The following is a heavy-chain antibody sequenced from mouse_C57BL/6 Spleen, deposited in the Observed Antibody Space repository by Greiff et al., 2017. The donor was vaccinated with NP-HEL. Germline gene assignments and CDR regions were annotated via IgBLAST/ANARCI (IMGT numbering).Heavy chain of an antibody. CDR2: ISSGGSYT. CDR1: GFTFSSYG. CDR3: ARQITTVVAKGAYYYAMDY. V-gene: IGHV5-6*02. J-gene: IGHJ4*01. Sequence: DVKLVESGGDLVKPGGSLKLSCAASGFTFSSYGMSWVRQTPDKRLEWVATISSGGSYTYYLDSVKGRFTISRDNAKNTLYLQMSSLKSEDTAMYYCARQITTVVAKGAYYYAMDYWGQGTSVTVSS. D-gene: IGHD1-1*01.